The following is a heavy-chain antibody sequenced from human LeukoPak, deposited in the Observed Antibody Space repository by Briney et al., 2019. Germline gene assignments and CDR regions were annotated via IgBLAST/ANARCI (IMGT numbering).Heavy chain of an antibody. Sequence: VGSLRLSCAASGFTFCSYGMHWVRQALDKGLEGVALTVDDGSNEDDESSKQYADSVKGRFTISRDNSKNTLYLQLNSLRAEDTAVYYCARYYGSGRGYYGMEVWGQGTTVTVSS. J-gene: IGHJ6*01. V-gene: IGHV3-30*03. CDR1: GFTFCSYG. D-gene: IGHD3-10*01. CDR3: ARYYGSGRGYYGMEV. CDR2: TVDDGSNEDDESSK.